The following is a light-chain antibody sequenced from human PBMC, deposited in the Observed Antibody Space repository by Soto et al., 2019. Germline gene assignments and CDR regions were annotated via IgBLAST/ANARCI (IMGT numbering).Light chain of an antibody. V-gene: IGKV1-9*01. J-gene: IGKJ3*01. Sequence: IQLTQSPSSLSASVGDRVSITCRASQDIKTYLAWYQQKQGKAPKLLISGTFTLQSGVPSRFNGSGSGTDFTLTISRLQPEEFSTYYCQLLNNYPPFTFGPGTKVDLE. CDR3: QLLNNYPPFT. CDR1: QDIKTY. CDR2: GTF.